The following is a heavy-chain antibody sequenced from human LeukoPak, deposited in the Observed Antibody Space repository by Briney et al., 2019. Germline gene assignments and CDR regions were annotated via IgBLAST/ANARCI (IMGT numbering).Heavy chain of an antibody. D-gene: IGHD1-26*01. Sequence: SETLSLTCTVSGGSISSGTYYWGWIRQPPGKGLEWIGSIYHSGSTYYNPSLKSRVTISVDTSKNQFSLKLSSVTAADTAVYYCAGTTNSGSYLKTGFDPWGQGTLVTVSS. CDR1: GGSISSGTYY. CDR3: AGTTNSGSYLKTGFDP. V-gene: IGHV4-39*07. CDR2: IYHSGST. J-gene: IGHJ5*02.